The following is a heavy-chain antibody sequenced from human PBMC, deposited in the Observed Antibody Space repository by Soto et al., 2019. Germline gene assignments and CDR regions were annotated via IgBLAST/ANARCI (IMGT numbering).Heavy chain of an antibody. CDR2: IYFSGTT. CDR1: GGSISSGDYY. D-gene: IGHD3-22*01. CDR3: ARRDRSGFSYWLDT. V-gene: IGHV4-31*03. J-gene: IGHJ5*02. Sequence: TLSLTCPVSGGSISSGDYYWRWIRQHPGKGLEWIGTIYFSGTTYYNPSLKSRVTISVDTSKNQFSLNLSSVTAADTAVYYCARRDRSGFSYWLDTWGQGTLVTVS.